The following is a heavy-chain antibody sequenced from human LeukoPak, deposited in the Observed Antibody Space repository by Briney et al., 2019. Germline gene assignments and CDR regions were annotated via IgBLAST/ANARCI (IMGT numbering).Heavy chain of an antibody. V-gene: IGHV3-15*01. J-gene: IGHJ4*02. D-gene: IGHD2-21*01. Sequence: GESLRLSGAASGFTFSNVWMSWVRQVPGKGLEWVGRIRRKTDGETTDHAAPVKGRFTISRDDSKNTLYLQMNSLKTEDTAVYYCVTDLVIKGYFDYWGQGAPVTVSS. CDR2: IRRKTDGETT. CDR3: VTDLVIKGYFDY. CDR1: GFTFSNVW.